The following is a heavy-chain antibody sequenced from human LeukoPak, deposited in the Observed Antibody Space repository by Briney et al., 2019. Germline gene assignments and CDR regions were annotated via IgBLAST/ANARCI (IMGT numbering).Heavy chain of an antibody. J-gene: IGHJ4*02. CDR1: GITFSSYE. D-gene: IGHD2-21*01. CDR2: ISIGGDYT. CDR3: AKLYSATITADFDH. V-gene: IGHV3-23*01. Sequence: PGGSLRLSCAASGITFSSYEMNWVRQAPGKGLEWVSGISIGGDYTYYADSVKGRFTISRDNSKNTLSLQMSNLRAEDTAIYYCAKLYSATITADFDHWGQGTLVTVSP.